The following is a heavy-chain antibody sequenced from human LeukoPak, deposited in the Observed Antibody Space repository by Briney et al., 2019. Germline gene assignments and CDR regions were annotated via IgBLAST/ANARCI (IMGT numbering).Heavy chain of an antibody. Sequence: GGSLRLSCAASGFTFSSYSMNWVRQAPGKGLEWVSSISSSSSYIYYADSVKGRFTLSRDNAKNSLYLQMNSLRAEDTAVYYCARDTTVTTGYFDLWGRGTLVTVSS. D-gene: IGHD4-17*01. V-gene: IGHV3-21*01. J-gene: IGHJ2*01. CDR2: ISSSSSYI. CDR1: GFTFSSYS. CDR3: ARDTTVTTGYFDL.